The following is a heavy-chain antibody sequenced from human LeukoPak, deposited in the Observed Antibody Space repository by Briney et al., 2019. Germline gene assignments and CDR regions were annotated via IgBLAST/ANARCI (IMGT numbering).Heavy chain of an antibody. J-gene: IGHJ6*03. Sequence: PGGSLRLSCAASGFTFSDYYMSWIRQAPGKGLEWVSYISSSGSTIYYADSVKGRFTISRDNAKNSPYLQMNSLRAEDTAVYYCARVGDSAMPGLYYYYMDVWGKGTTVTVSS. CDR3: ARVGDSAMPGLYYYYMDV. CDR2: ISSSGSTI. V-gene: IGHV3-11*04. D-gene: IGHD5-18*01. CDR1: GFTFSDYY.